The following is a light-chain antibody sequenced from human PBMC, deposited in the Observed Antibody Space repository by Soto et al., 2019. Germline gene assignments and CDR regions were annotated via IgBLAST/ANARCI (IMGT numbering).Light chain of an antibody. J-gene: IGKJ1*01. CDR2: KPS. CDR1: QSISSW. Sequence: DIQMTQSLSTLSASVGDRVTITCRASQSISSWFAWYQQKPGKAPKLLIYKPSTLESGVPSRCSGSESGTEFTHTINSRQHDDFATYYCHQYSSWWTFGQGTKVEIK. V-gene: IGKV1-5*03. CDR3: HQYSSWWT.